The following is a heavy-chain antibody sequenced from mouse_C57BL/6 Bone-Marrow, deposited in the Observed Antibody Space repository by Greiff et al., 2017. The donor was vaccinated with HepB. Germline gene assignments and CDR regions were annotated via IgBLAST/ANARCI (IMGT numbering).Heavy chain of an antibody. Sequence: EVKLMESGPELVKPGASVKIPCKASGYTFTDYNMDWVKQSHGKSLEWIGDINPNNGGTIYNQKFKGKATLTVDKSSSTAYMELRSLTSEDTAVYYCARFAAITDYFDYWGQGTTLTVSS. CDR1: GYTFTDYN. CDR2: INPNNGGT. CDR3: ARFAAITDYFDY. J-gene: IGHJ2*01. D-gene: IGHD1-3*01. V-gene: IGHV1-18*01.